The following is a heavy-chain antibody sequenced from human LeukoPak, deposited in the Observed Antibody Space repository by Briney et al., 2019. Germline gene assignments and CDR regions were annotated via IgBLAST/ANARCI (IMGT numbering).Heavy chain of an antibody. Sequence: SETLSLTCTVSGGSISSGGYYWRCIRQHPGKGLEWIGYIYYSGSTYYHPSLKSRVTISVDTSKNQFSLKLSSVPAADTAVYYCARDRVPYSGYVSYYFVYWVQGTLVTVSS. V-gene: IGHV4-31*03. CDR3: ARDRVPYSGYVSYYFVY. CDR1: GGSISSGGYY. D-gene: IGHD5-12*01. CDR2: IYYSGST. J-gene: IGHJ4*02.